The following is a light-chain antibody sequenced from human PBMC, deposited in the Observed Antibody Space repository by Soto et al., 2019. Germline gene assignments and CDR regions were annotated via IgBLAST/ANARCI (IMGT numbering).Light chain of an antibody. CDR1: SSDVGGYNY. CDR2: DVT. Sequence: QSALTQTRSVSGSPGQSVAISCTRTSSDVGGYNYVSWYQQHPGKAPKLIIYDVTKRPSGVPDRFSGSSSGNTASLTISGLQAEDEADYFCCSYAGSYSYVFGTGTKVTVL. V-gene: IGLV2-11*01. J-gene: IGLJ1*01. CDR3: CSYAGSYSYV.